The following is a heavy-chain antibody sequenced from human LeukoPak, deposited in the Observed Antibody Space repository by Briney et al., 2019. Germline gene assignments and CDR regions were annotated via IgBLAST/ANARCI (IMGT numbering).Heavy chain of an antibody. Sequence: PGGSLRLSCAASGFTFSSYGMHWVRQAPGKGLEWVAVIWYDGSNKYYADSVKGRFTIFRDNSKNTLYLQMNSLRAEDTAVYYCAKGCYDFWSGYEGYYFDYWGQGTLVTVSP. V-gene: IGHV3-33*06. CDR1: GFTFSSYG. CDR3: AKGCYDFWSGYEGYYFDY. CDR2: IWYDGSNK. J-gene: IGHJ4*02. D-gene: IGHD3-3*01.